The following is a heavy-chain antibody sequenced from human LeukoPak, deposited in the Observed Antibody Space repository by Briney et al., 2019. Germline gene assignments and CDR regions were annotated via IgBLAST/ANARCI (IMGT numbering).Heavy chain of an antibody. J-gene: IGHJ4*02. V-gene: IGHV4-38-2*01. CDR1: GYSISSGYY. CDR3: ARQPSGSYGGGFDY. CDR2: IYHSGST. D-gene: IGHD1-26*01. Sequence: TSETLSLTCAVSGYSISSGYYWGWIRQPPGKGLGWIGSIYHSGSTYYNPSLKSRVTISVDTSKNQFSLKLSSVTAADTAVYYCARQPSGSYGGGFDYWGQGTLVTVSS.